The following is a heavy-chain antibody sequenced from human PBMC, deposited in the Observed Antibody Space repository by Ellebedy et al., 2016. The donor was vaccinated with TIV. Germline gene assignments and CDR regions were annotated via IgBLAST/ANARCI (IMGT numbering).Heavy chain of an antibody. CDR2: IIPIFGTA. CDR1: GGTFSSYA. J-gene: IGHJ6*02. V-gene: IGHV1-69*06. D-gene: IGHD6-19*01. CDR3: ASRSRGSSGWSLYYYYGMDV. Sequence: SVKVSXXASGGTFSSYAISWVRQAPGQGLEWMGGIIPIFGTANYAQKFQGRVTITADKSTSTAYMELSSLRSEDTAVYYCASRSRGSSGWSLYYYYGMDVWGQGTTVTVSS.